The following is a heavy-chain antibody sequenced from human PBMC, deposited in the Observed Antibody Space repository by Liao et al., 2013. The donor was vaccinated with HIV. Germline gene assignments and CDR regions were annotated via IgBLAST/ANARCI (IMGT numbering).Heavy chain of an antibody. V-gene: IGHV4-61*02. Sequence: QVQLQESGPGLVKPSQTLSLICSVSGGSLTSGPYYWSWIRQPAGKGLEWIGRIFFSGSTDYNPSLQSRVTISVDTSKNQFSLKVRSVTAADTAVYYCARVGGLGDDNYYYYYMDVWGRGTTVTVSS. CDR2: IFFSGST. J-gene: IGHJ6*03. CDR1: GGSLTSGPYY. D-gene: IGHD3-10*01. CDR3: ARVGGLGDDNYYYYYMDV.